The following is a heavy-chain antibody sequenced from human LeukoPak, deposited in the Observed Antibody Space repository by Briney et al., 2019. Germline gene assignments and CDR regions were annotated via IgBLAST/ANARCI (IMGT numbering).Heavy chain of an antibody. CDR1: GFTVSSNY. Sequence: GGSLRLSCAASGFTVSSNYMSWVRQAPGKGLEWVSVISSGGSTYYADSVKGRFTISRDNAKNSLYLQMNSLRAEDTAVYYCARAGTGGYELSYYYYGMDVWGQGTTVTVSS. J-gene: IGHJ6*02. D-gene: IGHD5-12*01. V-gene: IGHV3-66*01. CDR2: ISSGGST. CDR3: ARAGTGGYELSYYYYGMDV.